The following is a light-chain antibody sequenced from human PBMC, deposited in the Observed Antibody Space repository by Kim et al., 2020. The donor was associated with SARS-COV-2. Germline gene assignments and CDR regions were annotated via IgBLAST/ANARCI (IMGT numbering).Light chain of an antibody. CDR1: NIGSKS. CDR2: YDS. Sequence: VAPGKAARITCGGNNIGSKSVHWYQQKPGQAPVLVIYYDSDRPSGIPERFSGSNSGNTATLTISRVEAGDEADYYCQVWDSSSDRRVGGGTQLTVL. V-gene: IGLV3-21*04. CDR3: QVWDSSSDRR. J-gene: IGLJ2*01.